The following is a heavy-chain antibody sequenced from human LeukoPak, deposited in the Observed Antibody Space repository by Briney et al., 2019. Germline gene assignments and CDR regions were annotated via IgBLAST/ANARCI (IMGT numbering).Heavy chain of an antibody. V-gene: IGHV3-7*01. CDR2: IKEDGSEK. CDR3: ARDFGSTTWSGFDS. Sequence: GGSLRLSCAASGLTFSSYWMSWVCQAPGRGLEWVANIKEDGSEKYYVDSVKGRFTISRDNAKNSLYLQMNSLRAEDTAVYYCARDFGSTTWSGFDSWGQGTLVTVSS. D-gene: IGHD3-3*01. CDR1: GLTFSSYW. J-gene: IGHJ4*02.